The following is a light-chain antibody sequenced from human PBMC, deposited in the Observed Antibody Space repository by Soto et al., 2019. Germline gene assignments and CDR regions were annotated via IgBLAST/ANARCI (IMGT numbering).Light chain of an antibody. CDR3: QQYDISPWT. V-gene: IGKV3-20*01. J-gene: IGKJ1*01. Sequence: IVLTQSPGTLSLSPGEGATLSCRASQSVNNNYLAWYQQKPGQGPRLLIYGASSRPTGIPERFSGSGSGTEFTLTISRLEPEDFAVYYCQQYDISPWTFGQGTKVDIK. CDR2: GAS. CDR1: QSVNNNY.